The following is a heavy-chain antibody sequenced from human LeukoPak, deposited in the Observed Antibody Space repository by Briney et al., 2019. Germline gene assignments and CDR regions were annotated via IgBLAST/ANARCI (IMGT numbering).Heavy chain of an antibody. CDR1: GFTFSSYE. CDR2: ISSSGSTI. J-gene: IGHJ4*02. CDR3: ARAIETTWIQLWQSVGY. V-gene: IGHV3-48*03. D-gene: IGHD5-18*01. Sequence: PGGSLRLSCAASGFTFSSYEMNWVRQAPGKGLEWVSYISSSGSTIYYADSVKGRFTISRDNAKNSLYLQMNSLRAEDTAVYYCARAIETTWIQLWQSVGYWGQGTLVTVSS.